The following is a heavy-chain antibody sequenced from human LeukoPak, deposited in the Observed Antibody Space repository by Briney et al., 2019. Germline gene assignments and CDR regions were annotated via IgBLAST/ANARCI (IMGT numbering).Heavy chain of an antibody. CDR1: GGSISSGSYY. V-gene: IGHV4-39*01. CDR3: ARAPSGLVEPPTRGDYFDY. J-gene: IGHJ4*02. D-gene: IGHD2-2*01. CDR2: IYYSGNT. Sequence: SETLSLTCTVSGGSISSGSYYWDWIRQPPGKGLEWIGAIYYSGNTNYNPSLKSRVTISVDTSKNQFSLKLRSVTAADTAVYYCARAPSGLVEPPTRGDYFDYWGQGTLVTVSS.